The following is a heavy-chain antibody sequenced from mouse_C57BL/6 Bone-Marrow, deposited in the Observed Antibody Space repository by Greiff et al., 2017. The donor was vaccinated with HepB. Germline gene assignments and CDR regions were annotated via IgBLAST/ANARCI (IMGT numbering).Heavy chain of an antibody. V-gene: IGHV1-54*01. CDR1: GYAFTNYL. D-gene: IGHD1-1*01. CDR2: INPGSGGT. CDR3: ARGGYYDGFDY. Sequence: QVQLQQSGAELVRPGTSVKVSCKASGYAFTNYLIEWVKQRPGQGLEWIGVINPGSGGTNYNEKFKGKATLTAYKSSSTAYMQLSSLTSEDSAVYFCARGGYYDGFDYWGQGTTLTVSS. J-gene: IGHJ2*01.